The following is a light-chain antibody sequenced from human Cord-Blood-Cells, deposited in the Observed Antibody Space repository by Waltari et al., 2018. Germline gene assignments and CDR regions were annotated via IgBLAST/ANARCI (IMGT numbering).Light chain of an antibody. CDR1: QSLSSY. CDR2: AAS. V-gene: IGKV1-39*01. CDR3: QQSYSTPPWT. J-gene: IGKJ1*01. Sequence: DMQMSQSPSSMSASVGDRVTIPCRASQSLSSYLNWYQQKPGKAPKLLIYAASSLHRGVAIRFSGSGSGTDSTLTISSLQPEDFATYYCQQSYSTPPWTFGQGTKVEIK.